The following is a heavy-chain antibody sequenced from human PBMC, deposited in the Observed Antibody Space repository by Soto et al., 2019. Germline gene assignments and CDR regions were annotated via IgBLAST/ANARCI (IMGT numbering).Heavy chain of an antibody. J-gene: IGHJ4*02. CDR1: GGSISSYY. CDR3: ARERGSGGIDY. V-gene: IGHV4-59*01. D-gene: IGHD2-15*01. Sequence: SETLSLTCTVSGGSISSYYWSWIRQPPGKGLEWIGYIYYSGSTNYNPSLKSRVTISVDTSKNQFSLKLSSVTAADTAVYYCARERGSGGIDYWGQGTLVTVSS. CDR2: IYYSGST.